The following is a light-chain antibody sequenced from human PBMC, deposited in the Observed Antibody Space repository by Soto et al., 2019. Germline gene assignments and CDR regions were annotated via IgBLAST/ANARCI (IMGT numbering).Light chain of an antibody. CDR2: AVT. Sequence: QSALTQPASVSGSPGQSITISCTGTSSDIGAYNYVSWYQQHPGKAPKLMIYAVTNRPSGVSNRFSGSKSGHTASLTSSGLQAEDEADYYCSSYTSSSTVVFGGGTKLTVL. CDR3: SSYTSSSTVV. V-gene: IGLV2-14*03. CDR1: SSDIGAYNY. J-gene: IGLJ2*01.